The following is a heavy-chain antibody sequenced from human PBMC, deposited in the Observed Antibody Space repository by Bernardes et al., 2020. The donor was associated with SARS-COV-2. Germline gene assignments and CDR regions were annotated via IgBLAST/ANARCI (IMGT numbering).Heavy chain of an antibody. CDR1: GGSISGYY. CDR2: IHYSGNT. Sequence: WETLSLTCTVSGGSISGYYWSWIRQSPGKGLEWIGNIHYSGNTKYNPSLKSRLTISVDTSKNQFSLKLNSVTAADTAVYSCARHVGKWALDVWGQGTTVIVSS. J-gene: IGHJ6*02. D-gene: IGHD2-8*01. V-gene: IGHV4-59*08. CDR3: ARHVGKWALDV.